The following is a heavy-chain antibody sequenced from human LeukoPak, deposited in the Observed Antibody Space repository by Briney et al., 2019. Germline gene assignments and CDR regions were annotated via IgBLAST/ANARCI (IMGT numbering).Heavy chain of an antibody. CDR1: GGSFSSYY. V-gene: IGHV4-59*01. CDR2: IYYSGST. Sequence: SETLSLTCAVYGGSFSSYYWSWIRQPPGKGLEWIGYIYYSGSTNYNPSLKSRVTISVDTSKNQFSLKLSSVTAADTAVYYCARGGHYDFWSGFNWFDPWGQGTLVTVSS. D-gene: IGHD3-3*01. J-gene: IGHJ5*02. CDR3: ARGGHYDFWSGFNWFDP.